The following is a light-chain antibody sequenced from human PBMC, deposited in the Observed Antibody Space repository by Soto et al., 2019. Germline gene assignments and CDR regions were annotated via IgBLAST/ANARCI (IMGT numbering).Light chain of an antibody. CDR3: RSYTSSSTLV. Sequence: QSALTQPASVSGSPGQSITISCTGTSSDVGGYNYVSWYQQHPGKAPKLMIYDVSNRPSGVSNRFSGSKSGNTASLTISGLKSEDEADYYCRSYTSSSTLVFGGGTKLTVL. CDR1: SSDVGGYNY. CDR2: DVS. V-gene: IGLV2-14*01. J-gene: IGLJ2*01.